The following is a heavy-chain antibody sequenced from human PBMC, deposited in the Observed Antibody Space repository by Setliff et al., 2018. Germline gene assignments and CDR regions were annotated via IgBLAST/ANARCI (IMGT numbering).Heavy chain of an antibody. CDR1: GGTFSSYA. V-gene: IGHV1-69*13. CDR2: IIPIFGTA. Sequence: SVKVSCKASGGTFSSYAISWVRQAPGQGLEWMGGIIPIFGTANYAQRFQGRVTITADESTSTAYMELSSLRSEDTAVYYCARDSRGLVPAAIEGSYYYYGMDVWGQGTTVTVSS. J-gene: IGHJ6*02. D-gene: IGHD2-2*02. CDR3: ARDSRGLVPAAIEGSYYYYGMDV.